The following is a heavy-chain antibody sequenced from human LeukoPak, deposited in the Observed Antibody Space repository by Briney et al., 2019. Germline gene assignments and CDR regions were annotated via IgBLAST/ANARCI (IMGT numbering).Heavy chain of an antibody. CDR2: ISGSGGGT. CDR1: GFTSSNYA. V-gene: IGHV3-23*01. D-gene: IGHD1-26*01. Sequence: QSGGSLRLSCARPGFTSSNYAMCSVRQTPGKGLGWVSPISGSGGGTYYADSVKGRFTISRDRSTNTLYLQMNSLRDEDTALYYFTKDRLPRLLSAFDFWGPGVLGTVSS. CDR3: TKDRLPRLLSAFDF. J-gene: IGHJ4*02.